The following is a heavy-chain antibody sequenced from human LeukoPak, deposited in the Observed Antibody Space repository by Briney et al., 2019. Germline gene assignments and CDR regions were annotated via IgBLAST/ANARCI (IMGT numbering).Heavy chain of an antibody. CDR1: GGSVSSGSYY. Sequence: SETLSLTCTVPGGSVSSGSYYWSWIRQPPGKGLEWIGYIYYSGSTNYNPSLKSRVTISVDTSKNQFPLKLSSVTAADTAVYYCARAPMVRGVTGFDYWGQGTLVTVSS. D-gene: IGHD3-10*01. V-gene: IGHV4-61*01. J-gene: IGHJ4*02. CDR2: IYYSGST. CDR3: ARAPMVRGVTGFDY.